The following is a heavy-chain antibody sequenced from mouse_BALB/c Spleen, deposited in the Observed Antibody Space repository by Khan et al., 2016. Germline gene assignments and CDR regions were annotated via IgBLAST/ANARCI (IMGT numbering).Heavy chain of an antibody. D-gene: IGHD2-4*01. CDR3: ARPYDYGDFDV. J-gene: IGHJ1*01. V-gene: IGHV1-7*01. CDR1: GYTFTSYW. CDR2: INPSTGYT. Sequence: QVQLQQPGAELAKPGASVKMSCKASGYTFTSYWMHWVKQRPGQGLEWIGYINPSTGYTEYNQKFKDKATLTADKSSSTAYMQLSSLTLQDSAVYFCARPYDYGDFDVWGAGTTVTVSS.